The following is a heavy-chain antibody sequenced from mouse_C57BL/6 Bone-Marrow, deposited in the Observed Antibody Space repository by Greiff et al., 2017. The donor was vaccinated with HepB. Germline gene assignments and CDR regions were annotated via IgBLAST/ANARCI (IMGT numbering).Heavy chain of an antibody. CDR3: ARWGYYYGHFDY. D-gene: IGHD1-1*01. J-gene: IGHJ2*01. CDR2: ISYDGSN. CDR1: GYSITSGYY. V-gene: IGHV3-6*01. Sequence: EVQLQESGPGLVKPSQSLSLTCSVTGYSITSGYYWNWIRQFPGNKLEWMGYISYDGSNNYNPSLKNRISITRDTSKNQFFLKLNSVTTEDTATYYCARWGYYYGHFDYWGQGTTLTVSS.